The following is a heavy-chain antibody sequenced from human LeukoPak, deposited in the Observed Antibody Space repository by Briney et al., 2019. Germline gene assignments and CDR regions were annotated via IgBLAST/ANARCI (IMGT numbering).Heavy chain of an antibody. J-gene: IGHJ4*02. V-gene: IGHV3-30*04. Sequence: GGSLRLSCAASGFTFSSYAMHWVRQAPGKGLKWVAVISYDGSNKYYADSVKGRFTISRDNSKNTLYLQMNSLRAEDTAVYYCARGSGYYGSGSYYNVGDYWGQRTPVTVSS. CDR2: ISYDGSNK. CDR3: ARGSGYYGSGSYYNVGDY. D-gene: IGHD3-10*01. CDR1: GFTFSSYA.